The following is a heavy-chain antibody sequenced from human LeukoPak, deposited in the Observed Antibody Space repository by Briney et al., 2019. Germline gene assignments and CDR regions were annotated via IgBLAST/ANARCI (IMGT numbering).Heavy chain of an antibody. CDR1: GYTFTGYY. CDR3: ARGLEDYYGSGSFFDY. J-gene: IGHJ4*02. D-gene: IGHD3-10*01. CDR2: INPNSGGT. V-gene: IGHV1-2*02. Sequence: ASVKVSCKASGYTFTGYYMHWVRQAPGQGLEWMGWINPNSGGTNYAQKFQGRVTMTTDTSTTTACMELRSLRSDDTAVYYCARGLEDYYGSGSFFDYWGQGTLVTVSS.